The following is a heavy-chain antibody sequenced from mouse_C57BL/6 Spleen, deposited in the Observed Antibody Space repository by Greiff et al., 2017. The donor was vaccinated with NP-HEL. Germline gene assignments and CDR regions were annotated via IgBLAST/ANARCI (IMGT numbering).Heavy chain of an antibody. D-gene: IGHD2-12*01. CDR1: GFTFSSYA. J-gene: IGHJ2*01. Sequence: EVQRVESGGGLVKPGGSLKLSCAASGFTFSSYAMSWVRQTPEKRLEWVATISDGGSYTYYPDNVKGRFTISRDNAKNNLYLQMSHLKSEDTAMYYCARDYDASFDYWGQGTTLTVAS. V-gene: IGHV5-4*01. CDR2: ISDGGSYT. CDR3: ARDYDASFDY.